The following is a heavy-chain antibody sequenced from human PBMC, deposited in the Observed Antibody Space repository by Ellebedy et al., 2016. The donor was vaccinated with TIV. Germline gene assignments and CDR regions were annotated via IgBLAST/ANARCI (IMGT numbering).Heavy chain of an antibody. CDR3: ARLYTWNDWNWFDT. Sequence: SETLSLXXSVSGDSISSGGYYWSWIRQHPGKGLEWIGYIYYTGNTDYNPSLRSRVIIAVDTTKNQFYLKLTSVTSADSAIYYCARLYTWNDWNWFDTWGQGTLVTVSS. CDR1: GDSISSGGYY. D-gene: IGHD1-1*01. CDR2: IYYTGNT. V-gene: IGHV4-31*03. J-gene: IGHJ5*02.